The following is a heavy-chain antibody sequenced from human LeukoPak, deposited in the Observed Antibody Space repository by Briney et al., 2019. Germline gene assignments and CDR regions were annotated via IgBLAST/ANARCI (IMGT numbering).Heavy chain of an antibody. J-gene: IGHJ3*02. D-gene: IGHD6-13*01. CDR1: GGSISSGDYY. CDR3: ARRGIAAAAVDAFDI. V-gene: IGHV4-30-4*01. CDR2: IYYSGST. Sequence: SQTLSLTCTVSGGSISSGDYYWSWIRQPPGKGLEWIGYIYYSGSTYYNLSLKSRVTISVDTSKNQFSLKLSSVTAADTAVYYCARRGIAAAAVDAFDIWGQGTMVTVSS.